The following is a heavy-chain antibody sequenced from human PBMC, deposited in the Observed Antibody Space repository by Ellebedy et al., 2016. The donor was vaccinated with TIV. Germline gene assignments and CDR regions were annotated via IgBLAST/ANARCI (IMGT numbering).Heavy chain of an antibody. CDR1: GYSFTSYW. CDR2: IYPGDSDT. CDR3: ARGMVRGVTRPWYYGMDV. Sequence: GESLKISCQASGYSFTSYWIGWVRQMPGKGLEWMGIIYPGDSDTRYSPSFQGQVTISADKSISTAYLQLSSLKASDTAMYYCARGMVRGVTRPWYYGMDVWGQGTTVTVSS. J-gene: IGHJ6*02. V-gene: IGHV5-51*01. D-gene: IGHD3-10*01.